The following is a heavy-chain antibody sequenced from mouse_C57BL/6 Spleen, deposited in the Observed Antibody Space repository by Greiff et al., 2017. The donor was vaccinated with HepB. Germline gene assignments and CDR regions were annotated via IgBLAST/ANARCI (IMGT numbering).Heavy chain of an antibody. CDR3: ARSREFITTVTGFDV. CDR2: IDPEDGET. CDR1: GFNIKDYY. J-gene: IGHJ1*03. D-gene: IGHD1-1*01. V-gene: IGHV14-2*01. Sequence: DVQLQESGAELVKPGASVKLSCTASGFNIKDYYMHWVKQRTEQGLEWIGRIDPEDGETKYAPKFQGKATITADTSSNTAYLQLSSLTSEDTAVYYCARSREFITTVTGFDVWGTGTTVTVSS.